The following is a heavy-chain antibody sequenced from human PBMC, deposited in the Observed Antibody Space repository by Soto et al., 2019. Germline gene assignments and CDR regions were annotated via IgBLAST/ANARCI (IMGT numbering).Heavy chain of an antibody. V-gene: IGHV1-69*08. Sequence: VQLVQSGAEVKKPGSSVKVSCKASGGTFSSYTISWVRQAPGQGLEWMGRIIPILGIANYAQKFQGRVTITADKSTSTAYMELSSLRSEYTAVYYCARDPPIAVAGTDYYYGMDVWGQGTTVTVSS. CDR1: GGTFSSYT. CDR2: IIPILGIA. CDR3: ARDPPIAVAGTDYYYGMDV. D-gene: IGHD6-19*01. J-gene: IGHJ6*02.